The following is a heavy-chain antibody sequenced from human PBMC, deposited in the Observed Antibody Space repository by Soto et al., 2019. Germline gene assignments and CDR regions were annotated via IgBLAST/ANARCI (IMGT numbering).Heavy chain of an antibody. CDR2: IYPGDSDT. CDR3: ARQPYSSSSGDAFDI. Sequence: GESLKISCKGSGYSFTSYWIGWVRQMPGKGLEWMGIIYPGDSDTRYSPSFQGQVTSSADKSISTAYLQWSSLKASDTAMYYCARQPYSSSSGDAFDIWGQGTMVTVSS. D-gene: IGHD6-6*01. V-gene: IGHV5-51*01. CDR1: GYSFTSYW. J-gene: IGHJ3*02.